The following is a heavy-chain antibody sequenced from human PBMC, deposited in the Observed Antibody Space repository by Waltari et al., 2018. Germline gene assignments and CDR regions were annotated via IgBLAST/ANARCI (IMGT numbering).Heavy chain of an antibody. CDR2: INPNSGGT. Sequence: QVQLVQSGAEVKKPGASVKVSCKASGYTFTGYYMHWVRQAPGQGLEWMGWINPNSGGTNYAQKLQGRVTMTRDTSISTAYMELSRLRSDDTAVYYCAREDRDYGGNNPDYWGQGTLVTVSS. CDR3: AREDRDYGGNNPDY. D-gene: IGHD4-17*01. J-gene: IGHJ4*02. CDR1: GYTFTGYY. V-gene: IGHV1-2*02.